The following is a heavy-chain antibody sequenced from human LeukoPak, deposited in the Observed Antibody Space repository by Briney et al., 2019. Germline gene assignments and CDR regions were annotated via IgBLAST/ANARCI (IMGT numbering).Heavy chain of an antibody. V-gene: IGHV3-30-3*01. J-gene: IGHJ5*02. CDR2: ISYDGSNK. CDR1: GFTFSSYA. D-gene: IGHD2-15*01. CDR3: ARDREGVYCSGGSCFSFWFDP. Sequence: GGSLRLSCAASGFTFSSYAMHWVRQAPGKGLEWVAVISYDGSNKYYADSVKGRFTISRDNSKNTLYLQMNSLRAEDTAVYYCARDREGVYCSGGSCFSFWFDPWGQGTLVTVSS.